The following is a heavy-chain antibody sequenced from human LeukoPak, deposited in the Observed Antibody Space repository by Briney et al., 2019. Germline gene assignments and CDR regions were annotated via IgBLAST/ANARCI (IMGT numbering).Heavy chain of an antibody. J-gene: IGHJ4*02. CDR2: IHTYTGHT. CDR3: ARGMPHIAAAGSDY. V-gene: IGHV1-18*04. CDR1: GYTFTNYG. D-gene: IGHD6-13*01. Sequence: GASVKVSCKASGYTFTNYGINWVRQAPGQGLEWMGWIHTYTGHTSYARNFQDKVTMTTDTATTTAYMELRSLTSHDTAVYYCARGMPHIAAAGSDYWGQGTLVTVSS.